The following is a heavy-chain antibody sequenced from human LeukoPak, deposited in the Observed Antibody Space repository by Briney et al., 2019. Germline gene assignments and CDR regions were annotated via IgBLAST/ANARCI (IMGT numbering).Heavy chain of an antibody. CDR1: GYSFTSYW. J-gene: IGHJ4*02. V-gene: IGHV5-51*01. D-gene: IGHD5-18*01. CDR2: IYPGDSDT. Sequence: LGESLQISCQGSGYSFTSYWIGWVRQLPGKGLEWMGIIYPGDSDTRYSPSFQGQVTISADKSISTAYLQWSSLKASDTAMYYCARHPVDTADYFDYWGQGTLVTVSS. CDR3: ARHPVDTADYFDY.